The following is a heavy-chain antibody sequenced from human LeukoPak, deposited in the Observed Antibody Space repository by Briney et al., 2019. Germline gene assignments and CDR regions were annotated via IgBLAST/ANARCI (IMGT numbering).Heavy chain of an antibody. D-gene: IGHD3-3*01. Sequence: PSETLSLTCAVSGPSSTSVYYWAWIRQPPGKGLEWVGSIFQSGNTYYKPSLKGRVSISLDTSKNHFSLRLTSVTAADTAIYYCASGNYDDYFDYWGQGTLVIVSS. CDR1: GPSSTSVYY. CDR2: IFQSGNT. V-gene: IGHV4-38-2*01. J-gene: IGHJ4*02. CDR3: ASGNYDDYFDY.